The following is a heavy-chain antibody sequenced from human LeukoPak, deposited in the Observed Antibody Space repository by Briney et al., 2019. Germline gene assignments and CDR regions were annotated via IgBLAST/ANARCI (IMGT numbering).Heavy chain of an antibody. D-gene: IGHD3-10*01. Sequence: GASVKVSCKASGGTFSSYAISWVRQAPGQGLEWMGGIIPIFGTANYAQKFQGRVTITADESTSTAYMELSSLRSEDTAVYYCARDGNYYGSGSYLWFDPWAREPWSPSPQ. CDR2: IIPIFGTA. CDR1: GGTFSSYA. V-gene: IGHV1-69*13. J-gene: IGHJ5*02. CDR3: ARDGNYYGSGSYLWFDP.